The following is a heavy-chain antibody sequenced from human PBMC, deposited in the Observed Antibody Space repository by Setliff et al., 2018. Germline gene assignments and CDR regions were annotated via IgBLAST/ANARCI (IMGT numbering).Heavy chain of an antibody. V-gene: IGHV5-51*01. CDR1: GYSFTSYW. CDR3: ARAEYCSGGSCYGSRWFDP. J-gene: IGHJ5*02. D-gene: IGHD2-15*01. Sequence: PGESLKISCKGSGYSFTSYWIGWVRQMPGKGLEWMGIIYPGDSDTRYSPSFRGQVTISADKSISTAYLQWSSLKASDTAMYYCARAEYCSGGSCYGSRWFDPWGQGTLVTVSS. CDR2: IYPGDSDT.